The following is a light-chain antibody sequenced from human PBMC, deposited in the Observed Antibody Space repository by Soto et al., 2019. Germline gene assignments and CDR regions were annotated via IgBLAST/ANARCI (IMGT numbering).Light chain of an antibody. V-gene: IGKV3-15*01. Sequence: EIVMTQSQDTLSVCPGERAALSCRASQSVSSYLAWYQQKPGQVPSLLIYGASTRASGIPARFSGSGSGTEFTLTIGSLQSEDFAVYYCQQYSSSPSFGQGTRLEIK. CDR3: QQYSSSPS. CDR2: GAS. CDR1: QSVSSY. J-gene: IGKJ5*01.